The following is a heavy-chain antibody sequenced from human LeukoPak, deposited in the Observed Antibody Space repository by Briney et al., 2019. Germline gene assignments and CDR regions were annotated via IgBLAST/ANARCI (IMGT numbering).Heavy chain of an antibody. Sequence: PGGSLTFSRSASGFTFRSYAMHWVRQAPGKGLEYVSAVSSLGGSTYYAESVKGGFTISRDNSKNTLYLQMSTLRPEDTAVYYCVKDGRYCGGDCIGGYFDYWGQGTLVTVSS. V-gene: IGHV3-64D*06. CDR1: GFTFRSYA. D-gene: IGHD2-21*02. CDR3: VKDGRYCGGDCIGGYFDY. J-gene: IGHJ4*02. CDR2: VSSLGGST.